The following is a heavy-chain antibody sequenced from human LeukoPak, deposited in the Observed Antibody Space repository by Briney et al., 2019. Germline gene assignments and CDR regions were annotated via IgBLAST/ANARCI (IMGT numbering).Heavy chain of an antibody. CDR2: ISFDGSNK. D-gene: IGHD5-18*01. CDR1: GFTFSTYA. J-gene: IGHJ4*02. CDR3: VKGDSYGSFDY. V-gene: IGHV3-30*04. Sequence: SLILPCAPSGFTFSTYAMDWVRQATGTGTEWVAIISFDGSNKYYTVSVKGRFTISRDSSKNTLYLQMNSLRPEDTAVYYCVKGDSYGSFDYWGQGTLVTVSS.